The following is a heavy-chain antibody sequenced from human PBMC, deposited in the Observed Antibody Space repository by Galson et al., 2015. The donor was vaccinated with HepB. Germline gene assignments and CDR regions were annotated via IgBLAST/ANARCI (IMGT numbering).Heavy chain of an antibody. CDR1: GFTFSSYA. CDR2: IGVSGGST. D-gene: IGHD1-7*01. V-gene: IGHV3-23*01. J-gene: IGHJ4*02. CDR3: AKKLPGNQPFDD. Sequence: SLRLSCAASGFTFSSYAMHWVRQAPGKGLEWVSSIGVSGGSTYYADSVKGRFTISRDNSKNTLNVQMNSLRTEDTAVYFCAKKLPGNQPFDDWGQGTLVTVTS.